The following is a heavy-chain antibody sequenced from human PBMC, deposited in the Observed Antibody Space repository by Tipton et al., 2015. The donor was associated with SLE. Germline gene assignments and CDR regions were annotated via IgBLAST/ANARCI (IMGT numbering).Heavy chain of an antibody. V-gene: IGHV4-59*01. CDR3: ARYCSGGNCYGGKFDY. J-gene: IGHJ4*02. Sequence: TLSLTCTVSGGSITGYHWSWIRQPPGKGLEWIGYIYSGGGTSNSPSLNSPVTISLDTTKSQFSLKLSSVTAADTAVYYCARYCSGGNCYGGKFDYWGQGTLVIVSS. D-gene: IGHD2-15*01. CDR2: IYSGGGT. CDR1: GGSITGYH.